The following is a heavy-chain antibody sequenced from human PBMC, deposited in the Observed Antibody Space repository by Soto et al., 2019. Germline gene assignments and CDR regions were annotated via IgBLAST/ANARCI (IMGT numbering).Heavy chain of an antibody. D-gene: IGHD4-4*01. CDR2: INHSGST. Sequence: QVQLQQWGAGLLKPSETLSLTCAVYGGSFSGYYWSWIRQPPGKGLEWIGEINHSGSTNYNPSLKSRVTISVDTSKNQFSLKLSSVTAADTAVYYCARVSSNYLGYGMDVWGQGITVTVSS. V-gene: IGHV4-34*01. CDR3: ARVSSNYLGYGMDV. CDR1: GGSFSGYY. J-gene: IGHJ6*02.